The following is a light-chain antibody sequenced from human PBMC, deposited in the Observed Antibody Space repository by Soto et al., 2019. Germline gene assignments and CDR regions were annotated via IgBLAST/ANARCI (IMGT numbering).Light chain of an antibody. J-gene: IGKJ4*01. CDR1: QTVGTS. V-gene: IGKV3-15*01. Sequence: EIVLTQSPATLSVSPGERATLSCRASQTVGTSLVWYQQKPGQAPSLLIYGASTRAAGIPARFSGSGSGTAFTLTISSLHSSDFAVYYYEQHNAWPLTFGGGTEVEIK. CDR3: EQHNAWPLT. CDR2: GAS.